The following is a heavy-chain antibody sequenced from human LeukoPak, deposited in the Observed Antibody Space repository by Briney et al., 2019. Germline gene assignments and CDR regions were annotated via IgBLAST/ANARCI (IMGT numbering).Heavy chain of an antibody. CDR3: ATPIVVVPAAIQDY. D-gene: IGHD2-2*02. J-gene: IGHJ4*02. CDR1: GFTFSSYS. V-gene: IGHV3-21*01. Sequence: GGSLRLSCAASGFTFSSYSMNWVRQAPGKGLEWVSSISSSSSYIYYADSVKGRFTISRDNAKNPLYLQMNSLRAEDTAVYYCATPIVVVPAAIQDYWGQGTLVTVSS. CDR2: ISSSSSYI.